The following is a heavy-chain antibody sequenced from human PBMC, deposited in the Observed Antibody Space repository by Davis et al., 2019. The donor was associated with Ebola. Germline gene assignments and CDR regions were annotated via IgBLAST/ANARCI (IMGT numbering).Heavy chain of an antibody. CDR1: GFTFSDYY. J-gene: IGHJ4*02. Sequence: GESLKISCAASGFTFSDYYMSWIRQAPGKGLEWVSYISSSGSTIYYADSVKGRFTISRDNDKNSLYLQMNSLRAEDTAVYYCARVSYSMTTEDYWGQGTLVTVSS. CDR3: ARVSYSMTTEDY. CDR2: ISSSGSTI. V-gene: IGHV3-11*01. D-gene: IGHD4-17*01.